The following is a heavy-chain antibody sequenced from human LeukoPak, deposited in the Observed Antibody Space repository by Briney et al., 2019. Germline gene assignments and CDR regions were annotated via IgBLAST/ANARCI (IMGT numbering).Heavy chain of an antibody. Sequence: PGGSLRLSCAASGFTFSTYAMSWVRQAPGKGLEWVSAISGSGSSTYYADSVKGRFTISRDNSKNTLYLQMNSLTAEDTAVYYCAGYNCSSTTCYTGGFDYWGQGTLVTVSS. CDR3: AGYNCSSTTCYTGGFDY. CDR1: GFTFSTYA. V-gene: IGHV3-23*01. J-gene: IGHJ4*02. D-gene: IGHD2-2*02. CDR2: ISGSGSST.